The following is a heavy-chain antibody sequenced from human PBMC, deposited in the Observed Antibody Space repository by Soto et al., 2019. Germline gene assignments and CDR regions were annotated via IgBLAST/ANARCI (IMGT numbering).Heavy chain of an antibody. V-gene: IGHV5-51*01. J-gene: IGHJ6*02. CDR3: ARRTVAATSYYYYGMDV. CDR2: IYPGDSDT. Sequence: VQPQRISCKGAGYNSTNYWIRCVLQMPGKGLEWMGIIYPGDSDTRYSQSFQGQVTISADKSISTAYLQWSSLKASDTAMYYCARRTVAATSYYYYGMDVWGQGITVTVSS. CDR1: GYNSTNYW. D-gene: IGHD2-15*01.